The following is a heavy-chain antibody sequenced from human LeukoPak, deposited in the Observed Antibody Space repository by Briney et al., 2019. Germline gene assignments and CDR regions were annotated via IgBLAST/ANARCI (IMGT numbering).Heavy chain of an antibody. CDR1: GVSFTDYF. V-gene: IGHV4-34*01. J-gene: IGHJ4*02. D-gene: IGHD3-10*01. CDR2: INHSGST. Sequence: SETLSLTCAVYGVSFTDYFWSWIRQPPGKGLEWIGEINHSGSTNYNPSLKSRVTISVDKSKNQFSLKLSSVTAADTAVYYCAREDGSGSYSIDYWGQGTLVTVSS. CDR3: AREDGSGSYSIDY.